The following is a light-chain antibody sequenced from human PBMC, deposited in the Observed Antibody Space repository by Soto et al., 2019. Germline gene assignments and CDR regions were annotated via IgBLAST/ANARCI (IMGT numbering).Light chain of an antibody. J-gene: IGKJ4*01. CDR3: MQRVEFPSRT. Sequence: DIGMTQTPLSLPVTPGEPASISCGSSQSLLDSDDGNTYVDGYLQRPGQSSQLLIYTLSHRAPGVPDRFSGSGSGSEITLKISRVEADDVWLYFCMQRVEFPSRTFGGGTKEEIK. CDR1: QSLLDSDDGNTY. V-gene: IGKV2-40*01. CDR2: TLS.